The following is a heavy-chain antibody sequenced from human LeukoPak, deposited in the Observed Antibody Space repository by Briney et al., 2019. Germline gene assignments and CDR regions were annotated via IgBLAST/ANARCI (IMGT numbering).Heavy chain of an antibody. CDR2: IRDTGET. J-gene: IGHJ5*02. CDR3: ARDRAATQHWVEYDT. D-gene: IGHD7-27*01. CDR1: EFLVSNYY. Sequence: GGSLRLSCAASEFLVSNYYMSWVRQAPGKGLEWVSLIRDTGETFYIDSVKGRFTISRDDSRNTVYLQMKRLGVEDTAVYFCARDRAATQHWVEYDTWGQGTLVTVSS. V-gene: IGHV3-66*03.